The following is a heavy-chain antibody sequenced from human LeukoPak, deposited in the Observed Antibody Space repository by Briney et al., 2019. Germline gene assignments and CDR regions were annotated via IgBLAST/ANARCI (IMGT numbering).Heavy chain of an antibody. V-gene: IGHV1-2*02. Sequence: ASVKVSCKASGYTFTGYYMHWVRRAPGQGLEWMGWINPNNGDTNFAQKFQGRVAMTRDTSMNTVYMELSSLRSDDTAVYYCARRGYEFSDLDNWGPGTLVTVSS. CDR2: INPNNGDT. CDR3: ARRGYEFSDLDN. J-gene: IGHJ4*02. D-gene: IGHD3/OR15-3a*01. CDR1: GYTFTGYY.